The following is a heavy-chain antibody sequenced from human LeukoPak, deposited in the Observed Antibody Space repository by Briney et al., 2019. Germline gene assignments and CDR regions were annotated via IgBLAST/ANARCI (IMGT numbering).Heavy chain of an antibody. Sequence: ASVKVSCKASGYTFTGYYMHWVRQAPGQGLEWMGWINPNSGGTNYAQKFQGRVTMTRDTSISTAYMELSRLRSDDTAVYYCASNSIAAAGTDYYYYYMDVWGKGTTVTISS. J-gene: IGHJ6*03. V-gene: IGHV1-2*02. CDR3: ASNSIAAAGTDYYYYYMDV. D-gene: IGHD6-13*01. CDR1: GYTFTGYY. CDR2: INPNSGGT.